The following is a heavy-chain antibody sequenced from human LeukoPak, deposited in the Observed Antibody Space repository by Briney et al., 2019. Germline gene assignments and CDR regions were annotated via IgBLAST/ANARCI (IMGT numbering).Heavy chain of an antibody. CDR2: IYHSGST. D-gene: IGHD3-3*01. CDR3: ARAPRGGFFLDAFDI. V-gene: IGHV4-30-2*01. CDR1: GGSISSGGYY. J-gene: IGHJ3*02. Sequence: PSETLSLTCTVSGGSISSGGYYWSWIRQPPGKGLEWIGYIYHSGSTYYNPSLKSRVTISVDRSKNQFSLKLSSVTAADTAVYYCARAPRGGFFLDAFDIWGQGIMVTVSS.